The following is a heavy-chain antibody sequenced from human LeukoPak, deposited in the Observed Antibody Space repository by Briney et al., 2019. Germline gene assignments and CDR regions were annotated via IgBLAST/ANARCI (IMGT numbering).Heavy chain of an antibody. CDR2: IDYSGST. CDR3: ARHTIPGPAYYYYYMDV. D-gene: IGHD2-2*01. Sequence: GSLRLSCAASGFTFSSYWMSWIRQPPGKGLEWIGTIDYSGSTYYNPSLGSRVTISVDMSKNQFSLKLRSVTAADTAVYYCARHTIPGPAYYYYYMDVWGKGTTVTVSS. CDR1: GFTFSSYW. V-gene: IGHV4-39*01. J-gene: IGHJ6*03.